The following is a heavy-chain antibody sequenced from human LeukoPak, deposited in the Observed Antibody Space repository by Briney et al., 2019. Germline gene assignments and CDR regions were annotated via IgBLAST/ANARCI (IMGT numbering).Heavy chain of an antibody. CDR2: IKQDGSEK. D-gene: IGHD3-16*02. CDR3: ARDTITFGGVIVREPIDY. Sequence: GGSLRLSCAASGFTFSSYWMSWVRQAPGKGLEWVANIKQDGSEKYYVDSVKGRFTISRDNAKNSLYLQMNSLRAEDTAVYYCARDTITFGGVIVREPIDYWGQGTLVTVSS. J-gene: IGHJ4*02. V-gene: IGHV3-7*01. CDR1: GFTFSSYW.